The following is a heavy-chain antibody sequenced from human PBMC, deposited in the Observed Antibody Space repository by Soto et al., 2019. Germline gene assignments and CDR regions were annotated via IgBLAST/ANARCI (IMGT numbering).Heavy chain of an antibody. CDR1: GYTFTSYD. J-gene: IGHJ4*02. D-gene: IGHD6-19*01. CDR3: ARERSSGWYVDY. Sequence: QVQLVQSGAEVKKPGASVKVSCKASGYTFTSYDINWVRQATGQGLEWMGWMNPNSGNTGYAQKFQGRVTMTRNTSTRTAYMELSSLRSEDTAVYYCARERSSGWYVDYWGQGTLVTVSS. V-gene: IGHV1-8*01. CDR2: MNPNSGNT.